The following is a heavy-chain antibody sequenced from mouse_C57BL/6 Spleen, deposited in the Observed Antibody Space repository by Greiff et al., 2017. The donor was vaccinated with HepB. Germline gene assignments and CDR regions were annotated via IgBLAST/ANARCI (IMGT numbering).Heavy chain of an antibody. CDR3: ARREASTVVGFDV. D-gene: IGHD1-1*01. V-gene: IGHV1-54*01. J-gene: IGHJ1*03. Sequence: VKLQESGAELVRPGTSVKVSCKASGYAFTNYLIEWVKQRPGQGLEWIGVINPGSGGTNYNEKFKGKATLTADKSSSTAYMQLSSLTSEDSAVYFCARREASTVVGFDVWGTGTTVTVSS. CDR1: GYAFTNYL. CDR2: INPGSGGT.